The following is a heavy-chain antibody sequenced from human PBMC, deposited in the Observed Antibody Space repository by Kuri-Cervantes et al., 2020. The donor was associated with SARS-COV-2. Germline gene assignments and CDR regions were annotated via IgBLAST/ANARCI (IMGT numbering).Heavy chain of an antibody. CDR2: IYYSGST. Sequence: GSLRLSCTVSGGSISSSSYYWGWIRQPPGKGLEWIGSIYYSGSTNYNPSLKSRVTISVDTSKNQFSLKLSSVTAADTAVYYCARGEAGRGWFDPWGQGTLVTVSS. D-gene: IGHD3-16*01. CDR3: ARGEAGRGWFDP. V-gene: IGHV4-39*07. J-gene: IGHJ5*02. CDR1: GGSISSSSYY.